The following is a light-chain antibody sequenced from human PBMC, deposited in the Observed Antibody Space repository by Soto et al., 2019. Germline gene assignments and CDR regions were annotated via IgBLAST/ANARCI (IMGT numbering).Light chain of an antibody. V-gene: IGKV3D-15*01. J-gene: IGKJ5*01. CDR1: QSVSSSY. CDR3: QQYNNWPPIT. CDR2: GAS. Sequence: EIVMTQFPNTLSVSPGETVTLSCRASQSVSSSYLAWYQQKPGQAPRLLIYGASSRATGIPDRFSGSGSGTDFTLTISSLQSEDFAVYYCQQYNNWPPITFGQGTRLEIK.